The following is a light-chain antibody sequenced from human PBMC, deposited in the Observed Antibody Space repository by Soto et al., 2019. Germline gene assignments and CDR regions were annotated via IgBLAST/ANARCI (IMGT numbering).Light chain of an antibody. Sequence: AIPLTQSPSSLSASVGDTVAITCRASQGIRSALAWYQQKPGEPPKLLILDASILHSCVPSRFSGRGFGTDFTPTISSLQPEDFATYYCQQFHTYPPLTVGGGTKVEIK. CDR2: DAS. CDR3: QQFHTYPPLT. J-gene: IGKJ4*01. V-gene: IGKV1-13*02. CDR1: QGIRSA.